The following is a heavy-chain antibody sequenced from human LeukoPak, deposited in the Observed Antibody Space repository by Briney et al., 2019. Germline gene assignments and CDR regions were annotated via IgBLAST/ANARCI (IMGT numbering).Heavy chain of an antibody. CDR3: ARDWVTLVRGGKGYYYYGMDV. Sequence: GGSLRLSCAASGFTFRDYAMTWVRRAPGKGLEWVAGFSGSDGRTYYADSVKGRFSIFRDNSKNSLYLQMNSLRAEDTAVYYCARDWVTLVRGGKGYYYYGMDVWGQGTTVTVSS. V-gene: IGHV3-23*01. CDR1: GFTFRDYA. D-gene: IGHD3-10*01. J-gene: IGHJ6*02. CDR2: FSGSDGRT.